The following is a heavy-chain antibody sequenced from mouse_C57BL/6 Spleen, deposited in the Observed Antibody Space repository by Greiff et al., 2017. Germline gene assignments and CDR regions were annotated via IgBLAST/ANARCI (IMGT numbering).Heavy chain of an antibody. CDR1: GYTFTDYN. CDR2: INPNNGGT. CDR3: ARSLSLYEGYSYYAMDY. J-gene: IGHJ4*01. Sequence: VQLKQSGPELVKPGASVKIPCKASGYTFTDYNMDWVKQSHGKSLEWIGDINPNNGGTIYNQKFKGKATLTVDKSSSTAYMGLRSLTSEDTAVYYCARSLSLYEGYSYYAMDYWGQGTSVTVSS. V-gene: IGHV1-18*01. D-gene: IGHD2-3*01.